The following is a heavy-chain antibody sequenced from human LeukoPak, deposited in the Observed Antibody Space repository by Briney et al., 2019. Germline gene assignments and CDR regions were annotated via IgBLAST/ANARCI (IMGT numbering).Heavy chain of an antibody. D-gene: IGHD3-22*01. Sequence: SVKVSCKASGGTFSSYAISWVRQAPGQGLEWMGGIIPIFGTANYAQKFQGRVTITADESTSTAYMELSRLRSEDTAVYYCARCYYDSSGYYLGNYGMDVWGQGTTVTVSS. V-gene: IGHV1-69*13. CDR3: ARCYYDSSGYYLGNYGMDV. CDR1: GGTFSSYA. CDR2: IIPIFGTA. J-gene: IGHJ6*02.